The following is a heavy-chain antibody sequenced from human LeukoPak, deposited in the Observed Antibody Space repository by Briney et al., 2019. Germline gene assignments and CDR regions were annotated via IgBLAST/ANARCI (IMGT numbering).Heavy chain of an antibody. CDR2: ISGDGGST. D-gene: IGHD5-18*01. Sequence: GGSLRLSCAASGFTFDDYAMHWVGQAPGKGVEGVSLISGDGGSTYYADSVKGRFTISRDNSKNSLYLQMNSLRTEDTALYYCAKDIEWMQHYYFDYWGQGTLVTVSS. CDR3: AKDIEWMQHYYFDY. J-gene: IGHJ4*02. CDR1: GFTFDDYA. V-gene: IGHV3-43*02.